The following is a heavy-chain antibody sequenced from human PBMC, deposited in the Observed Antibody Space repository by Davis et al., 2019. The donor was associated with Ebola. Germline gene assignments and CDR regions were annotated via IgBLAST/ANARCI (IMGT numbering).Heavy chain of an antibody. CDR3: TRSPSTAAFPLDY. D-gene: IGHD6-6*01. CDR2: ISWNSGSI. V-gene: IGHV3-9*01. J-gene: IGHJ4*02. Sequence: GGSLRLSCAASGFTFDDYAMHWVRQAPGKGLEWVSGISWNSGSIGYADSVKGRFTISRDNAKNSLSLQMNSLRAEDTAIYYCTRSPSTAAFPLDYWGPGTLVTVSS. CDR1: GFTFDDYA.